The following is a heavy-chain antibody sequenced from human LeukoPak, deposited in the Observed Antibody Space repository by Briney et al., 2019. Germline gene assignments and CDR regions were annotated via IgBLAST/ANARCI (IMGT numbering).Heavy chain of an antibody. CDR1: GFTFSSYG. Sequence: RGFLRLSCAASGFTFSSYGMHWVRQAPGKGLEWVAVISYDGSNKYYADSVKGRFTISRDNSKNTLYLQMNSLRAEDTAVYYCPTSSTSRGMDVWGKGTTVTVSS. CDR2: ISYDGSNK. CDR3: PTSSTSRGMDV. J-gene: IGHJ6*04. V-gene: IGHV3-30*03. D-gene: IGHD2-2*01.